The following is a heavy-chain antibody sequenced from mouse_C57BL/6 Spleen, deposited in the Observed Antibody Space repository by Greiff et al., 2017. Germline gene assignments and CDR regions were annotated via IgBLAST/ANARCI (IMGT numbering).Heavy chain of an antibody. J-gene: IGHJ2*01. CDR3: ARRTTVVRYFDY. CDR2: IHPNSGST. CDR1: GYTFTSYW. Sequence: QVQLQQPGAELVKPGASVQLSCKASGYTFTSYWMHWVKQRPGQGLEWIGMIHPNSGSTNYNEKFKSKATLTVDKSSSTAYMQLSSLTSEDSAVYYCARRTTVVRYFDYWGQGTTLTVSS. V-gene: IGHV1-64*01. D-gene: IGHD1-1*01.